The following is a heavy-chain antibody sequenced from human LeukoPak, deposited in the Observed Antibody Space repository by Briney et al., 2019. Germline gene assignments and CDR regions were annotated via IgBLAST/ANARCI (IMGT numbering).Heavy chain of an antibody. D-gene: IGHD4-11*01. CDR2: INPSSGGT. V-gene: IGHV1-2*02. CDR1: GYSLNAYY. J-gene: IGHJ4*02. Sequence: ASVKVSCKASGYSLNAYYMHWVRQATGQGLEWMGWINPSSGGTKNAPKFQGRVTMARDTSISTTYLELSRLTSDDTAVYYCARGLGLDYWGQGTLVTVSS. CDR3: ARGLGLDY.